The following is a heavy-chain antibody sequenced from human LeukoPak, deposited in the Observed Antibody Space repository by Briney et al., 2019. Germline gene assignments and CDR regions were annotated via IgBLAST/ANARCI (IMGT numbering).Heavy chain of an antibody. D-gene: IGHD6-13*01. V-gene: IGHV1-46*01. CDR1: GYTFTNYY. CDR2: SNPSGDST. Sequence: ASVKVSCKASGYTFTNYYIHWVRQAPGHGLEWLGISNPSGDSTNYAQKFQGRVTMTRDTSTSTVYMDLSSLRSEDTAVYYCAKDCLTGSSWIYYYGMDVWGQGTTVTVSS. CDR3: AKDCLTGSSWIYYYGMDV. J-gene: IGHJ6*02.